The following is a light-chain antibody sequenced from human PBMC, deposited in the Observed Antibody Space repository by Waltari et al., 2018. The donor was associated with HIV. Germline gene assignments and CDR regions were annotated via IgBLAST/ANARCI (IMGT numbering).Light chain of an antibody. Sequence: DIQMTQSPSSLSASVGDRVTITCRATQGITNYLAWYQQKPGKAPKLLIYAASTLQSGVPRRFSGSGSGTDFTLTINSLQPEDVATYYCQSYNSAPQITFGHGTRLEIK. V-gene: IGKV1-27*01. CDR3: QSYNSAPQIT. CDR2: AAS. J-gene: IGKJ5*01. CDR1: QGITNY.